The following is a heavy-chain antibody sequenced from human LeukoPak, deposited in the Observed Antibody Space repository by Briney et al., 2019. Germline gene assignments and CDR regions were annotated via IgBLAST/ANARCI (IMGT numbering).Heavy chain of an antibody. CDR3: ARGKRGHYYFDY. CDR1: GGSISSSSYY. V-gene: IGHV4-39*07. J-gene: IGHJ4*02. CDR2: IYYRGST. Sequence: SETLSLTCTVSGGSISSSSYYWGCIRQPPGKGLEWIGNIYYRGSTYYNPSLKSRVTISVDTSKNQFSLKLSSVTAADTAVYYCARGKRGHYYFDYWGQGTLVTVSS. D-gene: IGHD3-3*02.